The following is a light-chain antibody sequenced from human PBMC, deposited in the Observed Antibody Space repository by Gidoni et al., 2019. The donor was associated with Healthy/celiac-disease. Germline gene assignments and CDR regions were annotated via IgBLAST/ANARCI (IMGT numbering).Light chain of an antibody. CDR3: QQRSNWPPIT. J-gene: IGKJ5*01. Sequence: EIVLTQSPATLSLSPGERATLSCRASQSVSSYLAWYQQKPGQAPRLLIYDASTRATGIPARFSGSGSGTDCTLTISSLEPEDFAVYYCQQRSNWPPITFGQGTRLEIK. V-gene: IGKV3-11*01. CDR2: DAS. CDR1: QSVSSY.